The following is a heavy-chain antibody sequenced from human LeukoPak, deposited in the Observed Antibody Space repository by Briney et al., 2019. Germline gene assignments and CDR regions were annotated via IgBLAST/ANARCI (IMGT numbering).Heavy chain of an antibody. CDR1: GYSVSSNSTA. Sequence: QTLSLTCAISGYSVSSNSTAWNWIGQSPSRDLEWLGRTYYRSKWYNDYAVSVKSQITINPDTSKNQFSLQLNSVTPEDTAVYYCAREVATNFDYWGQGTLVTVSS. D-gene: IGHD5-12*01. J-gene: IGHJ4*02. CDR2: TYYRSKWYN. CDR3: AREVATNFDY. V-gene: IGHV6-1*01.